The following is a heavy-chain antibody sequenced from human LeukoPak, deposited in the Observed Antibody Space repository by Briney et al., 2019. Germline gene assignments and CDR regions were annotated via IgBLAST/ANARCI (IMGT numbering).Heavy chain of an antibody. D-gene: IGHD5-24*01. V-gene: IGHV4-39*01. Sequence: SETLSLTCTVSGGSIISSSYYWGWIRQPPGKGLEWIGSIYYSGSTYYNPSLKSRVTISVDTSKNQFSLKLSSVTAADTAVYHCARLRGRWLPPFDYWGQGTLVTVSS. CDR1: GGSIISSSYY. J-gene: IGHJ4*02. CDR3: ARLRGRWLPPFDY. CDR2: IYYSGST.